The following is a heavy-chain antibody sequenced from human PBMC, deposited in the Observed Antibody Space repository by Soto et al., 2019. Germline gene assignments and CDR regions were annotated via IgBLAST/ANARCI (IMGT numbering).Heavy chain of an antibody. CDR2: LNHSGST. CDR3: GRCRKNSMVRGVTGMDV. Sequence: SETLYLRCAVYGGSFSGYYWSWIRQPPGKERESIGQLNHSGSTNHTPSLKRRVTISVHTSKNQFSLKLSSVTSPDKAVYYCGRCRKNSMVRGVTGMDVWGLGTTVTVS. V-gene: IGHV4-34*01. D-gene: IGHD3-10*01. J-gene: IGHJ6*02. CDR1: GGSFSGYY.